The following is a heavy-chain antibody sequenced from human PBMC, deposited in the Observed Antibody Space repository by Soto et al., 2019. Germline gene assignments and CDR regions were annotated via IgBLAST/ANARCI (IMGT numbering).Heavy chain of an antibody. CDR1: GDSISTSAYY. CDR3: ARLGGVIAASDFDY. CDR2: IYYTGST. V-gene: IGHV4-39*01. J-gene: IGHJ4*02. Sequence: SETLSLTCTVSGDSISTSAYYWGWVRQPPGKGLEWVGTIYYTGSTYYDPPLESRVTMSLQTSKNQFSLNLTSVTAADTAVYYCARLGGVIAASDFDYWGQGALVTVSS. D-gene: IGHD2-15*01.